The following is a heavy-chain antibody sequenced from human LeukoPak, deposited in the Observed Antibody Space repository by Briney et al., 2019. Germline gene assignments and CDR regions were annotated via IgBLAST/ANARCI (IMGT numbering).Heavy chain of an antibody. V-gene: IGHV3-21*01. CDR2: ITSTGSDI. CDR1: GFTFSSYT. J-gene: IGHJ4*02. CDR3: ARVIDY. Sequence: GGSLRLSCAASGFTFSSYTMNWVRQAPGKGLEWVSSITSTGSDIYYADSVKGRFTISRDNAKNSLYLQVNSLRAEDTAVYYCARVIDYWGQGTLVTVSS.